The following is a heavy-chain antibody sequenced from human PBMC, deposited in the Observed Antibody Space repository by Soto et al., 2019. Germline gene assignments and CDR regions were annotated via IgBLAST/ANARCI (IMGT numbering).Heavy chain of an antibody. CDR3: AREEGYCTSSSCYKEGWGY. Sequence: ASVKVSCKASGYIFTSYYIHWVRQAPGQGLEWMGIINPGRGRTTYAQKFQGRVTMTRDTSTSTVYMELSSLRSEDTAVYYCAREEGYCTSSSCYKEGWGYWGQGTLVTVSS. CDR1: GYIFTSYY. CDR2: INPGRGRT. V-gene: IGHV1-46*01. D-gene: IGHD2-2*02. J-gene: IGHJ4*02.